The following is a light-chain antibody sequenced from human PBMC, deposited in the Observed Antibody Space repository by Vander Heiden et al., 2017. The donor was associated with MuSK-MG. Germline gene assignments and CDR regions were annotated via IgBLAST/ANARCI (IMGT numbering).Light chain of an antibody. Sequence: QSVLTQPPSVSGAPGQRVTIFCTGSSSNIGAGYDVHWYQQLPGTAPKLLIYANTNRPSGVPDRFSGSKSGTSASLAITGLQAEDEADYFCQSYDRSLSGSVFGGGTKLTVL. CDR2: ANT. J-gene: IGLJ2*01. CDR1: SSNIGAGYD. CDR3: QSYDRSLSGSV. V-gene: IGLV1-40*01.